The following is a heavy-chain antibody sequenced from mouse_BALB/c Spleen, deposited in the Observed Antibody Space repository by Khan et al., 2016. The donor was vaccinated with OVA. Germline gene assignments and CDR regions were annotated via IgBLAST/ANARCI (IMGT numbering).Heavy chain of an antibody. CDR1: DFSLTNYG. CDR3: ARRGYGSSYGFAY. CDR2: IWSGGST. V-gene: IGHV2-4*02. D-gene: IGHD1-1*01. Sequence: QVQLKESGPGLVQPSQSLSITCTVSDFSLTNYGVHWVRQSLGQGLVWRGVIWSGGSTDYNVAFISRLSITKDNSKSQVFFKMNSLQVDDTAIYYCARRGYGSSYGFAYWGQGTLVTVSA. J-gene: IGHJ3*01.